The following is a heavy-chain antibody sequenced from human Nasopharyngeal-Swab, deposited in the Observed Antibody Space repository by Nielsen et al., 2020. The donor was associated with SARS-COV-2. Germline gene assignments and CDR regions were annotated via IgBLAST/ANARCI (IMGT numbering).Heavy chain of an antibody. J-gene: IGHJ4*02. CDR2: ISYDGSNK. CDR1: GFTFSSYA. Sequence: GESLKISCAASGFTFSSYAMHWVRQAPGKGLEWVAVISYDGSNKYYADSVKGRFTISRDNSKNTLYLQMNSLRAEDTAVYYCARAHVSMIAGGPFDYWGQGTLVTVPS. CDR3: ARAHVSMIAGGPFDY. V-gene: IGHV3-30-3*01. D-gene: IGHD3-22*01.